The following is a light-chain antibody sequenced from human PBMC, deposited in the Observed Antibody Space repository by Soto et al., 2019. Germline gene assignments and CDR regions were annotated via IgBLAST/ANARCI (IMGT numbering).Light chain of an antibody. J-gene: IGKJ2*01. CDR1: RSFASSY. CDR3: QHYDSSPPYT. V-gene: IGKV3-20*01. CDR2: TAS. Sequence: EIVLTQSPVTLSLSPGERATLSCRASRSFASSYLGWYQQKPGQAPRLLIYTASTRATGIPDRFSGSGSATDVTLTISRLEHEDSAVYYCQHYDSSPPYTFGQGTKLEIK.